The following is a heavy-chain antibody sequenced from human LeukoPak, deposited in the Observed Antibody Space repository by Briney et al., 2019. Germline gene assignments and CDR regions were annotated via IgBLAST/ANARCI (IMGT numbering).Heavy chain of an antibody. Sequence: PGGSLRLSCAASGFTVSSNDMSWVRQAPGKGLEWVSVIYTGGGTYYADSVKGRFTISRDNSKNTLYLQMNTLRADDTAVYYCARGSPNYDSRGYALDYWGQGTLVTVSS. CDR1: GFTVSSND. J-gene: IGHJ4*02. V-gene: IGHV3-53*01. CDR2: IYTGGGT. D-gene: IGHD3-22*01. CDR3: ARGSPNYDSRGYALDY.